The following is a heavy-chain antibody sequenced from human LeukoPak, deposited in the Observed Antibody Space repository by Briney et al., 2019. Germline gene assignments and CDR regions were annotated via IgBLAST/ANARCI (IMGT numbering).Heavy chain of an antibody. CDR3: ARDPRRGSGEGDY. D-gene: IGHD3-16*01. Sequence: AGGSLRLSCAASGFTFSTYSMNWVRQAPGKGLEWVSSISGSSTYIHYADSVKGRFTISRDNSKNTLYLQMNSLRAEDTAVYYCARDPRRGSGEGDYWGQGTLVTVSS. CDR1: GFTFSTYS. V-gene: IGHV3-21*01. J-gene: IGHJ4*02. CDR2: ISGSSTYI.